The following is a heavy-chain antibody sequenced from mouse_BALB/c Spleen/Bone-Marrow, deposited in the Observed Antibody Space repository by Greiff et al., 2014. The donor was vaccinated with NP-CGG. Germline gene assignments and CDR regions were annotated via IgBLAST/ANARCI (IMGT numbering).Heavy chain of an antibody. CDR3: TRTYEYFDY. CDR1: GYTFTSYW. Sequence: QVQLQQSGAELVRPGASVKLSCKASGYTFTSYWINWVKQRPGQGLEWIGNIYPSDNYTNYNQKFKDKATLTVDKSSSTAYMQLSSPTSEDSAVYYCTRTYEYFDYWGRGTTLTVSS. D-gene: IGHD2-3*01. CDR2: IYPSDNYT. V-gene: IGHV1-69*02. J-gene: IGHJ2*01.